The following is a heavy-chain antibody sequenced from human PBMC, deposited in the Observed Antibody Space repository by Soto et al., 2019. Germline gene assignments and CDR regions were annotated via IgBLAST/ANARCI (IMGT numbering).Heavy chain of an antibody. CDR1: GFTSSAYA. V-gene: IGHV3-23*01. J-gene: IGHJ5*02. CDR2: IVGSGIT. D-gene: IGHD2-2*01. Sequence: EVQLLESGGGLVQPGGSLRLSCAASGFTSSAYAMTWVRLAPGKGLEWVLTIVGSGITFYGDSAKGRFTISRDDSKNTMFLQMSSLRVEDTAIYHCARHRDCSASSCPAGHWFDPWGQGTLVTVSS. CDR3: ARHRDCSASSCPAGHWFDP.